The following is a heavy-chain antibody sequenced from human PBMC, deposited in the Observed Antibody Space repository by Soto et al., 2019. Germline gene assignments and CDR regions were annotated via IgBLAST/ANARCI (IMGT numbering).Heavy chain of an antibody. CDR1: GGTFSSEA. Sequence: QVQLVQSGPEVRKPGSSVKVSCKASGGTFSSEAISWVRQAPGQGLEWMGGIMPIFGAADYPQTFQGRVTITADESTSTVYMELNSLISEDTAVYYCARRAEDYVDQRHEAFDIWGQGTMVTVSS. D-gene: IGHD4-17*01. CDR2: IMPIFGAA. V-gene: IGHV1-69*01. CDR3: ARRAEDYVDQRHEAFDI. J-gene: IGHJ3*02.